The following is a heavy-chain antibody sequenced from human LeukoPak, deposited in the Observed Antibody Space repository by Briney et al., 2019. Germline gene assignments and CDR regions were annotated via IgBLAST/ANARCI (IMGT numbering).Heavy chain of an antibody. D-gene: IGHD3-22*01. CDR1: GYTFTSYY. J-gene: IGHJ4*02. CDR2: INPSGGST. V-gene: IGHV1-46*01. CDR3: ARAGPSYYYDSSGYSADTFDY. Sequence: ASVKVSCKASGYTFTSYYMHWVRQAPGQGLEWMGIINPSGGSTSYAQKFQGRVTTTRDMSTSTVYMELSSLRSEDTAVYYCARAGPSYYYDSSGYSADTFDYWGQGTLVTVSS.